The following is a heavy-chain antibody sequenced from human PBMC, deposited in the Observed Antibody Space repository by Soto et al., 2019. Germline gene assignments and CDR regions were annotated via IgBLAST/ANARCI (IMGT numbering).Heavy chain of an antibody. D-gene: IGHD6-13*01. CDR1: GFTFRSYA. CDR3: AKDSRGYFDC. V-gene: IGHV3-30*18. J-gene: IGHJ4*02. Sequence: GGSLRLSCVASGFTFRSYAMSWVRQAPGKGLEWVSVISYDGSNTYYADSVKGRFTISRDNSQNTLYLQMNSLRAEDTAVYYCAKDSRGYFDCWGQGTLVTVSS. CDR2: ISYDGSNT.